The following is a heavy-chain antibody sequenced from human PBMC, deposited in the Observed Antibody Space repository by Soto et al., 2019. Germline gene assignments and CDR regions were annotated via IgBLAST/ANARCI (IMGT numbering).Heavy chain of an antibody. J-gene: IGHJ4*02. Sequence: QVQLVESGGGVVQPGRSLRLSCSASGFTFSDFEMYWIRQSPGKGLDWVSFISYDGSNQYYAGSVKGRFTISRDNSKNPPFLLMSSLSPEDTAVYFCARRTGTAPRFDFWGQGTLVTVSS. D-gene: IGHD1-7*01. CDR1: GFTFSDFE. V-gene: IGHV3-30-3*01. CDR2: ISYDGSNQ. CDR3: ARRTGTAPRFDF.